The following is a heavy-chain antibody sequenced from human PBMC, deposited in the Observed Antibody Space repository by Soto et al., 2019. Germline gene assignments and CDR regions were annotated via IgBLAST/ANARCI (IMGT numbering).Heavy chain of an antibody. CDR3: AREAYYYGSGSYLPLDY. D-gene: IGHD3-10*01. CDR1: GFTFSSYS. J-gene: IGHJ4*02. CDR2: VSSSSSYI. V-gene: IGHV3-21*01. Sequence: EVQLVESGGGLVKPGGSLRLSCAASGFTFSSYSMNWVRQAPGKGLEWVSSVSSSSSYIYYADSVKGRFTISRDNAKNSLYLQMNSLRAEDTAVYYCAREAYYYGSGSYLPLDYWGQGTLGTVSS.